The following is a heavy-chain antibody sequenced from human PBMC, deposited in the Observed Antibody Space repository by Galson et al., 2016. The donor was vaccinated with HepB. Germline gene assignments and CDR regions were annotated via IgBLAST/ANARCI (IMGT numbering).Heavy chain of an antibody. CDR1: GGSIGSDDYS. Sequence: TLSLTCAVSGGSIGSDDYSWSWIRQPPGKGLEWIGYIYHSGSTYYNPSLKSRVTISVDRSKNQFSLKLSSVTAADTAVYYRARGPRGDYFNDWFHPWGQGTLVTVSS. CDR3: ARGPRGDYFNDWFHP. D-gene: IGHD4-17*01. V-gene: IGHV4-30-2*01. J-gene: IGHJ5*02. CDR2: IYHSGST.